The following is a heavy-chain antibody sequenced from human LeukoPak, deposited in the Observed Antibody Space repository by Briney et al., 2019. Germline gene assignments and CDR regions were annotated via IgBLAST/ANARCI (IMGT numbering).Heavy chain of an antibody. CDR3: ARLPSGTLNPPFDY. D-gene: IGHD3-10*01. Sequence: SETLSLTCTVSGGSIYNHYWSWIRQPPGKGLESIGYIYYSGSTIYNPSLKSRVTISVDTSKNQFSLKLTSVTAADTAAYYCARLPSGTLNPPFDYWGQGSLVTVSS. J-gene: IGHJ4*02. CDR2: IYYSGST. CDR1: GGSIYNHY. V-gene: IGHV4-59*08.